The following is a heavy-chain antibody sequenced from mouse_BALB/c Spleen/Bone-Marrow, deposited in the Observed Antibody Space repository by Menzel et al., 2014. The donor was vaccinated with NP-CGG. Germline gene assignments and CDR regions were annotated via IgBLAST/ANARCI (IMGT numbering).Heavy chain of an antibody. D-gene: IGHD2-14*01. CDR1: GYTFTSYW. CDR3: ARGYFAY. Sequence: QVQLQQSGAELVKPGASVKLSCKASGYTFTSYWMHWVKQRPGQGLEWIVEINPSNGRTNYNEKFKSKATLTVDKSSSTAYMQLSCLTSEDSAVYYCARGYFAYWGQGTLVTVSA. J-gene: IGHJ3*01. V-gene: IGHV1S81*02. CDR2: INPSNGRT.